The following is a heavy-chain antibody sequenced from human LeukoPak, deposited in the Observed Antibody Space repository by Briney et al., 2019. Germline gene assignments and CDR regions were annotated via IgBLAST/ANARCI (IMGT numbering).Heavy chain of an antibody. Sequence: GGSLRLSCAASGFTFSSYTMHWVRQAPGKGLEWVAVISYDGSNKYYADSVKGRFTISRDNSKNTLYLQMNSLRAEDTAVYYCARTRIVLYSSTGYNSYFDYWGQGTLVTVSS. D-gene: IGHD5-24*01. J-gene: IGHJ4*02. V-gene: IGHV3-30-3*01. CDR2: ISYDGSNK. CDR1: GFTFSSYT. CDR3: ARTRIVLYSSTGYNSYFDY.